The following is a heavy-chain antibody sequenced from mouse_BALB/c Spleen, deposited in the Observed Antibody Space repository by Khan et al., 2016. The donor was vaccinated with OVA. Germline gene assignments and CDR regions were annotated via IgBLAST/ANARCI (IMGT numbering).Heavy chain of an antibody. CDR2: INTYTGEP. CDR1: GYTFTNYG. V-gene: IGHV9-1*02. CDR3: ARISSYWYSDV. J-gene: IGHJ1*01. D-gene: IGHD6-2*01. Sequence: QIQLVQSGPELKKPGETVKISCKASGYTFTNYGMNWVMQAPGKGLKWLGWINTYTGEPTYADDFKGRYAFSLATSASTAYLQINNLKTEDMATYFCARISSYWYSDVWGAGTTVTVSS.